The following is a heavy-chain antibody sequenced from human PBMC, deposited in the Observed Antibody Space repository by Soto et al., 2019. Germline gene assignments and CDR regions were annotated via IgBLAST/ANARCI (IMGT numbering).Heavy chain of an antibody. J-gene: IGHJ4*02. Sequence: QVQLQESGPGLVKPLETLSLTCTVSGGSISSYYWSWIRQPPGKGLEWIGYIYYSGSTNYNPSLTRRVTISVDTSKNPFSLKLSSVTAADPAVYYCARRWGAAFDYWGQGTLVTVSS. CDR3: ARRWGAAFDY. CDR1: GGSISSYY. V-gene: IGHV4-59*08. CDR2: IYYSGST. D-gene: IGHD1-26*01.